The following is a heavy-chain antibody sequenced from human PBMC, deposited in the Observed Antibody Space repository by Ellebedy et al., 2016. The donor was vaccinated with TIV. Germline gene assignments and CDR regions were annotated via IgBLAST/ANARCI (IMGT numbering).Heavy chain of an antibody. J-gene: IGHJ4*02. D-gene: IGHD5/OR15-5a*01. CDR1: GFTFDDYT. Sequence: PGGSLGLSCAASGFTFDDYTMHWVRQAPGKGLEWVSVFSWDGGNTYYADSMKGRFTISRDNSKDSLYLQINSLRTEDTAFYYCAKAHSVGCLGSWGQGTLVIVSS. CDR2: FSWDGGNT. V-gene: IGHV3-43*01. CDR3: AKAHSVGCLGS.